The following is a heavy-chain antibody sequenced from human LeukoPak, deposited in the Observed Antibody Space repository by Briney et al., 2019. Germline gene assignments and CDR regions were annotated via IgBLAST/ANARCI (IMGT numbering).Heavy chain of an antibody. CDR1: GFSFSNYA. Sequence: GESLKISCAASGFSFSNYAMSWVRQAPGKGLEWVSGISGNSGGRTYYADSVKGRFTISRDNAKNTLYLQMNSLRAEDTAVYYCARESPSIMRGSSTSFSLDFDYWGQGTLVTVSS. V-gene: IGHV3-23*01. CDR2: ISGNSGGRT. CDR3: ARESPSIMRGSSTSFSLDFDY. J-gene: IGHJ4*02. D-gene: IGHD2-2*01.